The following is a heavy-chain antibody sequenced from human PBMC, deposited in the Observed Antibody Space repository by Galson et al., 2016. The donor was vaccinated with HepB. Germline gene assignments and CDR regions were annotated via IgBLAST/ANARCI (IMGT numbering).Heavy chain of an antibody. CDR3: ARDHGYYGSGDQNWFAP. J-gene: IGHJ5*02. CDR1: VASISSGGYF. D-gene: IGHD3-10*01. Sequence: LSLTCSVSVASISSGGYFWSWLRHFPGKGLEWMGHIYYRGTTSYNSSLKSRLTIRIDTSKNQFSLTLASVTAADTAVYYCARDHGYYGSGDQNWFAPWGRGIRVTCSS. CDR2: IYYRGTT. V-gene: IGHV4-31*03.